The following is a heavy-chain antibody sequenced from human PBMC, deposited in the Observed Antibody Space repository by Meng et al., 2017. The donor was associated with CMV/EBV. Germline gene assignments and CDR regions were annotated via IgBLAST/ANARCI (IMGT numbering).Heavy chain of an antibody. Sequence: GGSLRLSCAASGFTFSSYWMSWVRQAPGKGLEWVANIKQDGSEKYYVDSVKGRFTISRDNAKNSLYLQMNSLRAEDTAVYYCAKISGRTVSPYCSSTSCYTGRGYFDYWGQGTLVTVSS. CDR3: AKISGRTVSPYCSSTSCYTGRGYFDY. CDR1: GFTFSSYW. V-gene: IGHV3-7*01. J-gene: IGHJ4*02. CDR2: IKQDGSEK. D-gene: IGHD2-2*02.